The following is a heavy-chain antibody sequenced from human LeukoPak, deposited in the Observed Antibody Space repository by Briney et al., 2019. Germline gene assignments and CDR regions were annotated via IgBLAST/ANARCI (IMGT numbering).Heavy chain of an antibody. Sequence: GGSLRLSCAASGFTFDDYGMSWVRQAPGKGLEWVSGINWNGGSTGYADSVKGRFTISRDNAKNSLYLQMNSLRAEDTAVYYCAREVPAAILHKTNFDYWGQGTLVTVSS. J-gene: IGHJ4*02. CDR2: INWNGGST. CDR1: GFTFDDYG. D-gene: IGHD2-2*01. CDR3: AREVPAAILHKTNFDY. V-gene: IGHV3-20*04.